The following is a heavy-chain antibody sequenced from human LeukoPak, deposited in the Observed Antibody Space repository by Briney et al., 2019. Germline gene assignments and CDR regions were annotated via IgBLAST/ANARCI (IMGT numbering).Heavy chain of an antibody. Sequence: GGSLRLSCAASGFTFNGYWMSWVRQAPGKGLEWVANIKEDGSEKYYVDSVRGRFTISRDNAQNSLYLQMNSLRAEDSAVYYCLGSGSYFYGMDVWGQGTTVTVSS. V-gene: IGHV3-7*01. J-gene: IGHJ6*02. CDR2: IKEDGSEK. CDR3: LGSGSYFYGMDV. CDR1: GFTFNGYW. D-gene: IGHD3-10*01.